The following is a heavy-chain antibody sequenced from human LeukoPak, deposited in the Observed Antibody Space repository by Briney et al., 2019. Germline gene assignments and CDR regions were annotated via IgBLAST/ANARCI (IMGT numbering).Heavy chain of an antibody. D-gene: IGHD6-13*01. J-gene: IGHJ6*02. V-gene: IGHV3-64*01. CDR2: ISSNGGST. Sequence: GGSLRLSCAASGFTFSSYAMHWVRQAPGKGLEYVSAISSNGGSTYYASSVKGRFTISRDNSKNTLYLQMGSLRAEDMAVCYCARDSRPRYYYYGMDVWGQGTTVTVSS. CDR3: ARDSRPRYYYYGMDV. CDR1: GFTFSSYA.